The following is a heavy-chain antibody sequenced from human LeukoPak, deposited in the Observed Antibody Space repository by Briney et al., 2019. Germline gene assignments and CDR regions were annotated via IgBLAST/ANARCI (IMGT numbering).Heavy chain of an antibody. CDR2: IKRDGSEK. Sequence: PGGSLRLSCAASGFIFSDYWMSWVRQAPGKGLEWVANIKRDGSEKYYVDSVKGRFTISRDNAKNSLYLQMNSLRAEDTAVYYCARDGGPGYSSSWYLYWGQGTLVTVSS. CDR1: GFIFSDYW. V-gene: IGHV3-7*01. D-gene: IGHD6-13*01. CDR3: ARDGGPGYSSSWYLY. J-gene: IGHJ4*02.